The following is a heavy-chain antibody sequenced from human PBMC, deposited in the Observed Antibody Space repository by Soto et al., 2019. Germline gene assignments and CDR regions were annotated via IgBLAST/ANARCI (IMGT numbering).Heavy chain of an antibody. J-gene: IGHJ4*02. D-gene: IGHD3-22*01. V-gene: IGHV4-31*03. CDR3: ARESYYYDSSGRLFDY. CDR2: IYYSGST. Sequence: SETLSLTCTVSGGSISSGGYYWSWIRQHPGKGLEWIGYIYYSGSTYYNPSLKSRVTISVDTSKNQFSLKLSSVTAADTAVYYCARESYYYDSSGRLFDYWGQGTLVTVSP. CDR1: GGSISSGGYY.